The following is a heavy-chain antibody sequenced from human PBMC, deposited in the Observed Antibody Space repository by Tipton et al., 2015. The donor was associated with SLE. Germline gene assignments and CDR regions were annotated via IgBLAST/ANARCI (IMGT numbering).Heavy chain of an antibody. J-gene: IGHJ3*02. Sequence: TLSLTCTVSGGSISSDYWTWIRQPPGKGLEWIGSLYYSGATYYNTSLKTRVAISQDKSKNQLSLRLSSVTAADTAVYYCVGRSGAAAAFDMWGQGTMVTVSS. V-gene: IGHV4-59*12. CDR2: LYYSGAT. D-gene: IGHD6-25*01. CDR3: VGRSGAAAAFDM. CDR1: GGSISSDY.